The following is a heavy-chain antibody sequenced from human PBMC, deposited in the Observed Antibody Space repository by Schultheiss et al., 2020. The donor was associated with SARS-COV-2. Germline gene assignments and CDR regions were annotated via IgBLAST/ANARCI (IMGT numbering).Heavy chain of an antibody. CDR1: GFTFSSYA. CDR3: ARDADYYYGMDV. Sequence: GGSLRLSCAASGFTFSSYAMHWVRQAPGKGLEWVSSISSSSSYIYYADSVKGRFTISRDNAKNSLYLQMNTLRAEDTAVYYCARDADYYYGMDVWGQGTTVTVSS. V-gene: IGHV3-21*01. CDR2: ISSSSSYI. J-gene: IGHJ6*02.